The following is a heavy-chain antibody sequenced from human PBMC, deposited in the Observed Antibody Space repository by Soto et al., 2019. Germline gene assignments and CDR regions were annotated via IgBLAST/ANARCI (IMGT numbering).Heavy chain of an antibody. Sequence: SETLSLTCAVYGGSFSGYYWSWIRQPPGKGLEWIGEINHSGSTNYNPSLKSRVTISVDTSKNQFSLKLSSVTAADTAVYYCARRYFDWSYHNWTLYYFDYWGQGTLVTVSS. CDR3: ARRYFDWSYHNWTLYYFDY. V-gene: IGHV4-34*01. D-gene: IGHD3-9*01. CDR1: GGSFSGYY. J-gene: IGHJ4*02. CDR2: INHSGST.